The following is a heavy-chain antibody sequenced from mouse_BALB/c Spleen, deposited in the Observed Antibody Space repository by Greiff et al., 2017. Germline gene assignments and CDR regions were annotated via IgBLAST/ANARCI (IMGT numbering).Heavy chain of an antibody. CDR2: IDPANGNT. V-gene: IGHV14-3*02. CDR1: GFNIKDTY. J-gene: IGHJ2*01. Sequence: EVKVEESGAELVKPGASVKLSCTASGFNIKDTYMHWVKQRPEQGLEWIGRIDPANGNTKYDPKFQGKATITADTSSNTAYLQLSSLTSEDTAVYYCARLDYWGQGTTLTVSS. CDR3: ARLDY.